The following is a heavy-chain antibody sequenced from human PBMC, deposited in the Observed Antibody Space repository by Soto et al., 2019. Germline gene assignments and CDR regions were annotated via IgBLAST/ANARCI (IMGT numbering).Heavy chain of an antibody. CDR1: GLTFDDYA. V-gene: IGHV3-9*01. CDR2: ISWNSNII. D-gene: IGHD2-15*01. J-gene: IGHJ4*02. Sequence: GGSLRLSCAASGLTFDDYAMHWVRRVPGKGLEWVSSISWNSNIIGYADSVKGRFTISRDNAKNSLYLQMNSLRPEDTALYYCAKGGPDCFCSGGRCYFDYWGQGTLVTVSS. CDR3: AKGGPDCFCSGGRCYFDY.